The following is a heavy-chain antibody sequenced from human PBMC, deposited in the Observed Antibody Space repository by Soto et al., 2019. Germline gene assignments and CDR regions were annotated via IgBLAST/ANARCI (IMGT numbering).Heavy chain of an antibody. J-gene: IGHJ1*01. Sequence: QTGGSLRLSCAASGFTFDDCAMHWVRQVPGKGLEWVSGINWNSGSIGYGDSVKGRFAISRDNAKNSLHLQMNSLSAEDTAFYYCVKDESINWYSGHFRHWGQGTLVTVSS. V-gene: IGHV3-9*01. D-gene: IGHD6-13*01. CDR1: GFTFDDCA. CDR3: VKDESINWYSGHFRH. CDR2: INWNSGSI.